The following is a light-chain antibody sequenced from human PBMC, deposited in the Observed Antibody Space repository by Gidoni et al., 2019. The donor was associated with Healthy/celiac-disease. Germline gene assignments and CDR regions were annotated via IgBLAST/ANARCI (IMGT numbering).Light chain of an antibody. V-gene: IGKV4-1*01. J-gene: IGKJ1*01. CDR3: QQYYSTPRT. Sequence: SVMTQSPDSLAVSLGERATINCKSSQSVLYSSNNKNYLAWYQQKPGQPPKLLISWASTRGSGVPDRFSGSGSGTDFTLTISSLQAEDVAVYYCQQYYSTPRTFGQGTKVEIK. CDR2: WAS. CDR1: QSVLYSSNNKNY.